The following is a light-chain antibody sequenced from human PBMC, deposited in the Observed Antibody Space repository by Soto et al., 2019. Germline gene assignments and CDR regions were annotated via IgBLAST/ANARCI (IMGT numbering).Light chain of an antibody. Sequence: VMTQSPLSLPVTLGQPASISCRSSQSLLYTDGNTYLSWFQQRPGHSPRRLIYEVSNRDSGVPDRFSGSGSGTDFTLKISRVEAEDVGVYYCMQGSYWPRTFGQGTKVEIK. CDR1: QSLLYTDGNTY. CDR3: MQGSYWPRT. J-gene: IGKJ1*01. CDR2: EVS. V-gene: IGKV2-30*01.